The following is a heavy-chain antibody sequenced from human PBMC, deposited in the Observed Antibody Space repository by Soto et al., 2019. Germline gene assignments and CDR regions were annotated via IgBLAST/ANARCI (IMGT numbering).Heavy chain of an antibody. V-gene: IGHV1-18*01. CDR3: ARDGFDFAELEWLSYGGFDY. Sequence: ASVKVSCKASGYTFTSYGISWVRQAPGQGLEWMGWISAYNGNTNYAQKLQGRVTMTTDTSTSTAYMELRSLRSDDTAVYYCARDGFDFAELEWLSYGGFDYWGQGTLVTVSS. CDR2: ISAYNGNT. CDR1: GYTFTSYG. D-gene: IGHD3-3*01. J-gene: IGHJ4*02.